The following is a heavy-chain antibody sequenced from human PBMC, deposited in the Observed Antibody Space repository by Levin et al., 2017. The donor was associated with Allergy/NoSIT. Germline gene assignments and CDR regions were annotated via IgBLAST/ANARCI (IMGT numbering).Heavy chain of an antibody. J-gene: IGHJ6*02. V-gene: IGHV4-39*07. Sequence: SETLSLTCTVSGGSISSSSYYWGWIRQPPGTGLEWIGSIYYSGSTYYNPSLKSRVTISVDTSKNQFSLKLSSVAAADTAVYYCASPTGGDYYGMDGWGQGTTVTVSS. CDR1: GGSISSSSYY. D-gene: IGHD4-17*01. CDR2: IYYSGST. CDR3: ASPTGGDYYGMDG.